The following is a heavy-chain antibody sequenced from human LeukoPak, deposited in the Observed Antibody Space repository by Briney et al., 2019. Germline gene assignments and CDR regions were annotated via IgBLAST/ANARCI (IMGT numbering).Heavy chain of an antibody. Sequence: GRSLRLSCAASGFTFSSHAMHWVRQAPGKGLEWVTIISYDGSDTYYADSVKGRFTISRDNSKNTLYLQMSSLRAEDTAVYYCARSGDSSNTYCYKPFDIWGQRTMVTVSS. CDR3: ARSGDSSNTYCYKPFDI. CDR1: GFTFSSHA. D-gene: IGHD2-2*02. J-gene: IGHJ3*02. CDR2: ISYDGSDT. V-gene: IGHV3-30*15.